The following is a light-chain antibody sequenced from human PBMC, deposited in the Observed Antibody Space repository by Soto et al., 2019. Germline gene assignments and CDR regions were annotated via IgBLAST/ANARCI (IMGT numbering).Light chain of an antibody. Sequence: EVVLTQAPATQSVSPRERGTLYCRASQSVSSRLAWYQQKPGQAPRLLISGASSRAIAIPDRFSGSGSGTDFTLTISRLEPEDFALYYCQHYVERSPITFGQGTRLEIK. V-gene: IGKV3-20*01. J-gene: IGKJ5*01. CDR2: GAS. CDR1: QSVSSR. CDR3: QHYVERSPIT.